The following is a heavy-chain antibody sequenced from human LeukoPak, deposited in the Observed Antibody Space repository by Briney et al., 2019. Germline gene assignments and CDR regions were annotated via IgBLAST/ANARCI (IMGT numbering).Heavy chain of an antibody. CDR2: ISSDSSTI. CDR1: GFTFSSYG. V-gene: IGHV3-48*04. J-gene: IGHJ3*02. D-gene: IGHD2-15*01. Sequence: QTGGSLRLSCAASGFTFSSYGMNWVRQAPGKGLEWISYISSDSSTIYYADSVKGRFTISRDNAKNSLYLQMNSLRAEDTAVYYCARKNPKTTPPDAFDIWGQGTMVSVSS. CDR3: ARKNPKTTPPDAFDI.